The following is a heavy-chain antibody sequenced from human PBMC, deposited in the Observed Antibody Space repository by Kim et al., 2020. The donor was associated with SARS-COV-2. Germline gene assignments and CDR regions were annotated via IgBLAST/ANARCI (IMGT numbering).Heavy chain of an antibody. D-gene: IGHD2-15*01. Sequence: SETLSLTCAVSGGSFSHYYWTWIRQPPGKGLEWIGEINHSGGTNYSPSLRSRLTISVDTPKNNFSLRLTSVTAADTAVYYCVRGRRCSGGSCLNWFHPWGQGTLVTVSS. V-gene: IGHV4-34*01. CDR2: INHSGGT. J-gene: IGHJ5*01. CDR1: GGSFSHYY. CDR3: VRGRRCSGGSCLNWFHP.